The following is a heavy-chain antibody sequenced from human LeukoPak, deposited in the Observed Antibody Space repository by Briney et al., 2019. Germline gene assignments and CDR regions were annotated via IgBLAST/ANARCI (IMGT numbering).Heavy chain of an antibody. CDR1: GFTFSGYG. Sequence: GRSLRLSCAAPGFTFSGYGVHWVRQAASKGLEGGTVISYDGSNKYYADSVKGRFTISRDSSKNTLYLQMNSLRAEDTAVYYCAKDTAGYCSGGSCYPYYFDYWGQGTLVTVSS. D-gene: IGHD2-15*01. CDR2: ISYDGSNK. CDR3: AKDTAGYCSGGSCYPYYFDY. J-gene: IGHJ4*02. V-gene: IGHV3-30*18.